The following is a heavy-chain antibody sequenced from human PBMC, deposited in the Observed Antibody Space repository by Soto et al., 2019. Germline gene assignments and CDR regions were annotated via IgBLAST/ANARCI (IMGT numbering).Heavy chain of an antibody. J-gene: IGHJ6*01. CDR1: GASISHSY. CDR3: ARVPQRGYNLYSGIMDV. Sequence: PAETLASTCAVCGASISHSYWSWIRPPGRKVLEWIGRIFSSGATSYNPYLKSRVTFSADTSKSPFSLRLTSVSAADTAVYYCARVPQRGYNLYSGIMDVWGQGSTVTVS. V-gene: IGHV4-59*10. D-gene: IGHD5-18*01. CDR2: IFSSGAT.